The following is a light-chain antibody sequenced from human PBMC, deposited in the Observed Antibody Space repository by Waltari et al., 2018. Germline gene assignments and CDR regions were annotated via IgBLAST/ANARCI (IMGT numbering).Light chain of an antibody. CDR2: SAS. CDR1: QSIAND. Sequence: DIQMTQSPSSLSASVGDRVTITCRASQSIANDLNWDQQKPGKAPTLLIYSASTLLSGVPSRFSGSVSGTTFTLSISSLQPEDFATYFCQQSFNTPRTFGQGTRVEI. V-gene: IGKV1-39*01. J-gene: IGKJ2*01. CDR3: QQSFNTPRT.